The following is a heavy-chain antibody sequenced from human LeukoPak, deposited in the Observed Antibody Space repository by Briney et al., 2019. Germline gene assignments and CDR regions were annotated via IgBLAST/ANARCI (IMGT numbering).Heavy chain of an antibody. CDR1: GGSISSADYY. J-gene: IGHJ5*02. V-gene: IGHV4-61*08. D-gene: IGHD3-3*01. Sequence: PSETLSLTCTVSGGSISSADYYWTWIRQPPGKGLEWIGYIYYSGSTNYNPSLKSRVTISVDTSKNQFSLKLSSVTAADTAVYYCARADYDFWSGLVSWFDPWGQGTLVTVSS. CDR2: IYYSGST. CDR3: ARADYDFWSGLVSWFDP.